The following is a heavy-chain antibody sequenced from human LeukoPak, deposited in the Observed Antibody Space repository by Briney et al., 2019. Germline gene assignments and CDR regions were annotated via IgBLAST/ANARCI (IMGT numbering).Heavy chain of an antibody. Sequence: GGSLTLSCAASGSTSSSYAMSWVRPAPGKGLEWSSTISGSGGNTYHADSVKGRFTISRDNSQNTLYLHMNSLRAEDKTVYYCAKDPRFSYCSSTICAYAFDIWGQGTMVTVSS. CDR2: ISGSGGNT. D-gene: IGHD2-2*01. CDR3: AKDPRFSYCSSTICAYAFDI. V-gene: IGHV3-23*01. CDR1: GSTSSSYA. J-gene: IGHJ3*02.